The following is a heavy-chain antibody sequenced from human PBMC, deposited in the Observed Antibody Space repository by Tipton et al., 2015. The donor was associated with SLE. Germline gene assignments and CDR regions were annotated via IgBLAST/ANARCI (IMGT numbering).Heavy chain of an antibody. Sequence: LRLSCTVSGGSISSGDYYWSWIRQPPGKGLEWIGYIYYSGSTNYNPSLKSRVTISVDTSKNQFSLKLSSVTAADTAVYYCARHGGYYFDYWGQGTLVTVSS. D-gene: IGHD4-23*01. V-gene: IGHV4-30-4*01. J-gene: IGHJ4*02. CDR2: IYYSGST. CDR3: ARHGGYYFDY. CDR1: GGSISSGDYY.